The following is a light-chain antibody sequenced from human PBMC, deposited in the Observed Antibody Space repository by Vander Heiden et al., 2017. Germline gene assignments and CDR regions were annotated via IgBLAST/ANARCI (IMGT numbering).Light chain of an antibody. V-gene: IGLV1-36*01. Sequence: QSVLTQPPSVPEAPRQRVTISCSGSSSNIGNNAVNWYQQLPGKAPKLLIYYDDLLPAGVSDRFSGSKSGTSASLAISGLQSEDEADYYCAAWDDSLNGLVFGGGTKLTVL. CDR3: AAWDDSLNGLV. CDR1: SSNIGNNA. CDR2: YDD. J-gene: IGLJ3*02.